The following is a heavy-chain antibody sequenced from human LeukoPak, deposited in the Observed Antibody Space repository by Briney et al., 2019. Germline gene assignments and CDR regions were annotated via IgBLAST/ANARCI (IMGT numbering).Heavy chain of an antibody. D-gene: IGHD5-18*01. CDR2: ISSGGDTI. CDR3: AKRGYSSKYFDF. CDR1: GFTFRDYY. V-gene: IGHV3-11*01. J-gene: IGHJ4*02. Sequence: GGSLRLSCAASGFTFRDYYMSWIRQAPGEGLEWVSYISSGGDTIYYTDSVKGRFTISRDNAKNSLYLHMNSLRAEDTAVYYCAKRGYSSKYFDFWGQGTLVTVSS.